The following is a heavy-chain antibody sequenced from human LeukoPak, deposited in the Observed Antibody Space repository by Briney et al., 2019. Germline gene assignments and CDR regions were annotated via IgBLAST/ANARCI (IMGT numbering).Heavy chain of an antibody. CDR3: ARGIKVLRDGYNYLDY. Sequence: SETLSLTCTVSGGSISSYYWSWIRQPPGKGLEWIGNIYYSGSTTYNPSLKSRVTISVDTSKNQVSLKMSSVTAADAAVYYCARGIKVLRDGYNYLDYWAREPWSPSPQ. D-gene: IGHD5-24*01. CDR1: GGSISSYY. CDR2: IYYSGST. V-gene: IGHV4-59*01. J-gene: IGHJ4*02.